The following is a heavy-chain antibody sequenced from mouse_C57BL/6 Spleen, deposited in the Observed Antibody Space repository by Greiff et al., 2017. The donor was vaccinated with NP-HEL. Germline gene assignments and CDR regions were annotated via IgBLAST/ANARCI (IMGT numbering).Heavy chain of an antibody. Sequence: QVTLKESGPGILQPSQTLSLTCSFSGFSLSTCGMGVGWIRQPSGKGLEWLAHIWWDDDKYYNPALKSRLTISKDTSKNQVFLKIANVDTADTATYYCARMDYGSSPWFAYWGQGTLVTVSA. V-gene: IGHV8-8*01. CDR1: GFSLSTCGMG. J-gene: IGHJ3*01. CDR2: IWWDDDK. D-gene: IGHD1-1*01. CDR3: ARMDYGSSPWFAY.